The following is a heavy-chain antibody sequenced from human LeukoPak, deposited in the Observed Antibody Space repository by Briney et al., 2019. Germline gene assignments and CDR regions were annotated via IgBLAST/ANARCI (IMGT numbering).Heavy chain of an antibody. V-gene: IGHV3-7*01. CDR1: GFTFSSYW. Sequence: PGGSLRLSCAGYGFTFSSYWMSWVRQAPGKGLEWVANIKQDGSEKYYVDSVKGRFTISRDNAKNSLYLQMNSLRAEDTAVYYCARDVGIAVYAFDIWGQGTMVTVSS. CDR3: ARDVGIAVYAFDI. J-gene: IGHJ3*02. CDR2: IKQDGSEK. D-gene: IGHD6-13*01.